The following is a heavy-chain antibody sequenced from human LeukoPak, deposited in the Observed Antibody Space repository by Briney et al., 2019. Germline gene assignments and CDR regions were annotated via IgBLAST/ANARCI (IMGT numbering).Heavy chain of an antibody. CDR1: GFTSSSYW. Sequence: GGSLGLSCAASGFTSSSYWMSWVRQAPGKGLEWVTNIKQDGSEKYYVDSVKGRFTISRDNAKNSLYLQMNSLRAEDTAVYYCAREVVITTLDYWGQGTLVTVSS. CDR2: IKQDGSEK. J-gene: IGHJ4*02. CDR3: AREVVITTLDY. D-gene: IGHD3-22*01. V-gene: IGHV3-7*03.